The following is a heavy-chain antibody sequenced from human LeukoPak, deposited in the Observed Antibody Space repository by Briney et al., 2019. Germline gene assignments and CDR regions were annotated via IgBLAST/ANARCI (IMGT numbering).Heavy chain of an antibody. CDR3: AKPEPNCSGGSCYQAPFDY. V-gene: IGHV3-23*01. Sequence: GGSLRLSCAASGFTFSTYAVNWVRQAPGKGLEWVSAISGSGGSTYYADSVKGRFTISRDNSKNTLYLQMNSLRAEDTAVYYCAKPEPNCSGGSCYQAPFDYWGQGTLVTVSS. J-gene: IGHJ4*02. D-gene: IGHD2-15*01. CDR2: ISGSGGST. CDR1: GFTFSTYA.